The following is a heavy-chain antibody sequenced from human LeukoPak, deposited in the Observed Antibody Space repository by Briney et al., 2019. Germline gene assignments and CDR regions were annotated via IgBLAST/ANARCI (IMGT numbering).Heavy chain of an antibody. CDR3: ARHASGSGSYYYFDY. V-gene: IGHV4-39*01. Sequence: SETLCLSCTVSGCSISSTSYYWGWIRQPPGKELEWIVRIYYSGSTYYNPSFKSRVTISVDTSKNQFSLKLSSVTAADTAVYYCARHASGSGSYYYFDYWGQGTLVTVSS. J-gene: IGHJ4*02. CDR1: GCSISSTSYY. D-gene: IGHD1-26*01. CDR2: IYYSGST.